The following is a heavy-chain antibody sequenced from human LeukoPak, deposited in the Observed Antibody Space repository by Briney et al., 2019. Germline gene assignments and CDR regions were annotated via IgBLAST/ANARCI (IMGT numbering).Heavy chain of an antibody. D-gene: IGHD2-15*01. CDR1: GGTFSSYA. V-gene: IGHV1-69*04. Sequence: ASVKVSCKASGGTFSSYAISWVRQAPGQGLEWMGRIIPILGIANYAQKFQGRVTITADKSTSTAYMELSSLRSEDTAVYYCARGGLVVATFFIGEPFDYWGQGTLVTVSS. CDR2: IIPILGIA. J-gene: IGHJ4*02. CDR3: ARGGLVVATFFIGEPFDY.